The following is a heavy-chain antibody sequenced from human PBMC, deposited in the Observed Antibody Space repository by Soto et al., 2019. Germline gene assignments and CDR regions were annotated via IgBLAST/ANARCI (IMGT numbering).Heavy chain of an antibody. CDR3: AREGPIAARPVCSFDI. V-gene: IGHV1-69*01. D-gene: IGHD6-6*01. CDR2: IIPIFGTA. CDR1: GGTFSSYA. Sequence: QAQLVQSGAEVKKPGSSVKVSCKASGGTFSSYAISWVRQAPGQGLEWMGGIIPIFGTANYAQKFQGRVTITADESTSTAYMELSSLRSEDTAVYYCAREGPIAARPVCSFDIWGQGTMVTVSS. J-gene: IGHJ3*02.